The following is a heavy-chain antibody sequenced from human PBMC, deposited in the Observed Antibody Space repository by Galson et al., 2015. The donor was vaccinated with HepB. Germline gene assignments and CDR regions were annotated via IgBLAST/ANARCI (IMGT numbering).Heavy chain of an antibody. J-gene: IGHJ3*02. CDR2: IYYSGGT. D-gene: IGHD3-10*01. CDR1: GGSISSYY. CDR3: ARRTTYYYGSGSYSDAFDI. Sequence: TLSLTCTVSGGSISSYYWSWIRQPPGKGLEWIGYIYYSGGTNYNPSLKSRVTISVDTSKNQFSLKLSSVTAADTAVYYCARRTTYYYGSGSYSDAFDIWGQGTMVTVSS. V-gene: IGHV4-59*08.